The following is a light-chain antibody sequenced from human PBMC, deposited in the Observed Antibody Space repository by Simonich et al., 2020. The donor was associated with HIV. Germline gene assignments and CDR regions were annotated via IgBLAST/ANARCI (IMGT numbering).Light chain of an antibody. Sequence: EIVMTQSPATLSVSPGERATPSCRASQSVSSNLAWYQQKPGQAPRLLIYGASTRATGIPARCSGSGSGTEFTLTISSLQSEDFAVYYCQQYNNWPPWTFGQGTKVEIK. V-gene: IGKV3-15*01. J-gene: IGKJ1*01. CDR2: GAS. CDR1: QSVSSN. CDR3: QQYNNWPPWT.